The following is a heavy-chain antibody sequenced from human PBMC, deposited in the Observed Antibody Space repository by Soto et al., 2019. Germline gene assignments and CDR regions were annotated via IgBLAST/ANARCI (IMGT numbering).Heavy chain of an antibody. D-gene: IGHD1-26*01. CDR1: GYSFTTYY. CDR3: ARDRGTIVGATTYWFDL. Sequence: ASLKVYCKRAGYSFTTYYSHLVRQTTGQGLEWMAIINPSGGSTIYAQRFQGRVTMTRDTSTSAVYMELSSLRSEDTAVYYCARDRGTIVGATTYWFDLWGQGTLVTV. J-gene: IGHJ5*02. V-gene: IGHV1-46*01. CDR2: INPSGGST.